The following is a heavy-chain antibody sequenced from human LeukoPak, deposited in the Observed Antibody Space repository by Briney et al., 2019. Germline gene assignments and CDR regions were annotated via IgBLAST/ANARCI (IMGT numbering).Heavy chain of an antibody. J-gene: IGHJ4*02. CDR1: GFTFSSYG. D-gene: IGHD3-10*01. CDR3: AKDRLIYYNSGSYYTPLLN. V-gene: IGHV3-30*18. CDR2: ISYDGSNK. Sequence: GALRLSCAASGFTFSSYGMHWVRQAPGKGLEWVAIISYDGSNKYYADSVKGRFTISRDNSKDTLYLQMNSLRPEDTAVYYCAKDRLIYYNSGSYYTPLLNWGQGTLVTVSS.